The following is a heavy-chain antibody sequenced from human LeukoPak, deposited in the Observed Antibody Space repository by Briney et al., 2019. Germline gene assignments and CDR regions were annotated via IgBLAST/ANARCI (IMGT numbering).Heavy chain of an antibody. D-gene: IGHD1-7*01. J-gene: IGHJ4*02. CDR1: GYTFTGYY. CDR3: ARDSTITGTTFADY. V-gene: IGHV1-2*02. CDR2: INPNSGGT. Sequence: VASVKVSCKASGYTFTGYYMHWVRQAPGQGLEWMGWINPNSGGTNYAQKFQGRVTMTRDTSISTAYMELSRLRSDDTAVYYCARDSTITGTTFADYWGQGTLVTVSS.